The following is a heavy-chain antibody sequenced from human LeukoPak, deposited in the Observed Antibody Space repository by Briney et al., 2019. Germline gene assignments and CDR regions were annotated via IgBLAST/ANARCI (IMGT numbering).Heavy chain of an antibody. V-gene: IGHV4-38-2*01. CDR2: ISQSGST. J-gene: IGHJ4*02. CDR3: AGVGGYSYGNYYFNY. CDR1: GYSISSGYY. Sequence: SETLSLTCAVSGYSISSGYYWGWIRQPPGKGLDWIGSISQSGSTYYNPSLRSRVTISIDTSKNQFSLRLNSVTATDTAVYYCAGVGGYSYGNYYFNYWGQGTLVTVSS. D-gene: IGHD5-18*01.